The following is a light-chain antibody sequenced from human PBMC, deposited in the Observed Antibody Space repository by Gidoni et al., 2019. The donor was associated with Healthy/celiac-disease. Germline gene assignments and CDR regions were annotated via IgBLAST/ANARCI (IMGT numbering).Light chain of an antibody. CDR3: QQYNSYPYT. V-gene: IGKV1-5*03. Sequence: DLQMNQPPSTLSASVADRVTITCRASHSISSWLAWYQQKPGKAPKLLIYKASSLESGVPSRFSGSGSGTEFTLTISSLQPDDFATYYCQQYNSYPYTFGQGTKLEIK. CDR1: HSISSW. J-gene: IGKJ2*01. CDR2: KAS.